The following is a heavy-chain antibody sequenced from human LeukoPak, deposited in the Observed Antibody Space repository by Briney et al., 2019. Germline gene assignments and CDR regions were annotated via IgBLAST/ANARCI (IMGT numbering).Heavy chain of an antibody. D-gene: IGHD1-14*01. CDR2: IRSKAYGGTT. V-gene: IGHV3-49*04. Sequence: PGGSLRLSCAASGFTFSSYEMNWVRQAPGKGLEWVGFIRSKAYGGTTEYAASVKGRFTISRDDSKSIAYLQMNSLKTEDTAVYYCTSPEDYYGMDVWGQGTTVTVSS. J-gene: IGHJ6*02. CDR3: TSPEDYYGMDV. CDR1: GFTFSSYE.